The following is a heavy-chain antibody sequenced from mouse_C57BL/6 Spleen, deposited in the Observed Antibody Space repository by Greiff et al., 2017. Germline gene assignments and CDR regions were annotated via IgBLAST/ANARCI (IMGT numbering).Heavy chain of an antibody. J-gene: IGHJ2*01. CDR3: ARWGLGSPTGACDY. D-gene: IGHD4-1*02. Sequence: QVQLQQSGAELMKPGASVKLSCKASGYTFTGYWIEWVQQRPGHGLEWMGEILPGSGSTNYNEKFKGKATFTTDTSSNTGYMQLSSLTSEDSAIYYWARWGLGSPTGACDYWGQGTTLTVSS. CDR2: ILPGSGST. CDR1: GYTFTGYW. V-gene: IGHV1-9*01.